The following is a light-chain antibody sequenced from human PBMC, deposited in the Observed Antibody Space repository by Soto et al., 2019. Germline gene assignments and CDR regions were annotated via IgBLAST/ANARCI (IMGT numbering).Light chain of an antibody. CDR2: QAS. CDR3: LQYHPYWT. J-gene: IGKJ1*01. Sequence: DIQMTQSPSTLSASVGDRVSITCRASQSISRQLAWYQQKPGKAPNLLIYQASNLETGVPSRFTGSGSGTDFTLTISSLQPDDLPTYYCLQYHPYWTFGQGTKVEVK. V-gene: IGKV1-5*03. CDR1: QSISRQ.